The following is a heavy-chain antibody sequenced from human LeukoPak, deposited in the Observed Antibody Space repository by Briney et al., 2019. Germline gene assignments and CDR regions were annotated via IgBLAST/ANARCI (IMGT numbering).Heavy chain of an antibody. CDR2: ISAYNGNT. D-gene: IGHD6-19*01. CDR3: ARELSEYSSGWVIYGMDV. Sequence: GASVTVSCKASGYTFTTYGISWVRQAPGQGLEWMGWISAYNGNTNYAQKLQGRVTMTTDTSTSTAYMELRSLRSDDTAVYYCARELSEYSSGWVIYGMDVWGQGTTVTVSS. CDR1: GYTFTTYG. V-gene: IGHV1-18*01. J-gene: IGHJ6*02.